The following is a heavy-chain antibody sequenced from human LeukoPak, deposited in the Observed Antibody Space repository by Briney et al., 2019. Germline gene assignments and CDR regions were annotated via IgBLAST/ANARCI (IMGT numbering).Heavy chain of an antibody. D-gene: IGHD1-26*01. J-gene: IGHJ4*02. CDR3: ARAAYSGSYHSDY. Sequence: SETLSLTCTVSGGSISSSSYYWGWIRQPPGKGLEWIASIYYSGSTYYNPSLKSRVTISVDTSKSQFSLKLTSVTAADTAVYYCARAAYSGSYHSDYWGQGTLVTVSS. V-gene: IGHV4-39*01. CDR1: GGSISSSSYY. CDR2: IYYSGST.